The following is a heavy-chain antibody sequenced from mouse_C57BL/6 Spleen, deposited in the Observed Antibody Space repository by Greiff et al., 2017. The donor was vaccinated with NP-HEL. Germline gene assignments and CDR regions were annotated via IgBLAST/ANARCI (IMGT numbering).Heavy chain of an antibody. D-gene: IGHD1-1*01. CDR3: ARHEGYYGSSYDYFDY. Sequence: EVKLVESGGGLVKPGGSLKLSCAASGFTFSSYTMSWVRQTPEKRLEWVATISGGGGNTYYPDSVKGRFTISRDNAKNTLYLQMSSLRSEDTALYYCARHEGYYGSSYDYFDYWGQGTTLTVSS. J-gene: IGHJ2*01. CDR1: GFTFSSYT. V-gene: IGHV5-9*01. CDR2: ISGGGGNT.